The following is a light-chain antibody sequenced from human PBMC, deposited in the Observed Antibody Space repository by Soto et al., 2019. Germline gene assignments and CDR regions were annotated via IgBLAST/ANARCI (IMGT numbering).Light chain of an antibody. CDR2: KAS. CDR1: QSINSW. Sequence: DIQMTQSPSTLSASVGDRVTLTCRASQSINSWLAWYQQRPGKGPKLLIHKASILEGGVPSRFSGSASGTEFTLTISSLQLDDFATYYCLQYNHYPLTFGGGTKVEIK. V-gene: IGKV1-5*03. J-gene: IGKJ4*01. CDR3: LQYNHYPLT.